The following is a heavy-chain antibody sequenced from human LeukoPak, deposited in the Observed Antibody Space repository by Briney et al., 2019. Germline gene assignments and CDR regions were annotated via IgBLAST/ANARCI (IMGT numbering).Heavy chain of an antibody. Sequence: SETLSLTCTVSVGSISSYYWSWIRQPPGKGLEWIGYIYYSGNTDYNPSLKSRVTISVDTSENQFSLKLSPVTAADTAVYYCARLDPQQLVSDYWGQGTLVTVSS. D-gene: IGHD6-6*01. J-gene: IGHJ4*02. CDR1: VGSISSYY. V-gene: IGHV4-59*08. CDR2: IYYSGNT. CDR3: ARLDPQQLVSDY.